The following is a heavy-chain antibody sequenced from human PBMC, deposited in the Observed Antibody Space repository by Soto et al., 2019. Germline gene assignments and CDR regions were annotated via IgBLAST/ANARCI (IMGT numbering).Heavy chain of an antibody. J-gene: IGHJ4*02. CDR3: ARGPRGVYGNDY. CDR1: GFTFSNDW. Sequence: EVQLVESGGGLVQPGGSLRLSCAASGFTFSNDWMHWVRQAAGKGLVWVSRINMDGSSTNYADSVKGRFTIYRDNAKNTRYLQMNSLRVDDTAIYFCARGPRGVYGNDYWGQGALVTVSS. V-gene: IGHV3-74*01. CDR2: INMDGSST. D-gene: IGHD2-8*02.